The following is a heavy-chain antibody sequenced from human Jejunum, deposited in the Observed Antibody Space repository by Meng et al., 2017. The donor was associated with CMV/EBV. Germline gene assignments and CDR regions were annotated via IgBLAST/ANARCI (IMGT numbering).Heavy chain of an antibody. Sequence: SGFTFSNYWMPWARQVPGKGLVWFSRISTDGSTTNYADSVKGRFTISRDNAKNTLYLQMNNLRVDDTAIYYCVRDLISGVVPLGYWGQGTVVTVSS. J-gene: IGHJ4*02. D-gene: IGHD3-3*01. CDR3: VRDLISGVVPLGY. V-gene: IGHV3-74*01. CDR1: GFTFSNYW. CDR2: ISTDGSTT.